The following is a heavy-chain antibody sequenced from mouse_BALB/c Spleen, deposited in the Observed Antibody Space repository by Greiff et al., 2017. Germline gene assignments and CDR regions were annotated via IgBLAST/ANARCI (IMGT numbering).Heavy chain of an antibody. CDR1: GFTFSSYA. J-gene: IGHJ4*01. V-gene: IGHV5-9-4*01. Sequence: EVKLVESGGGLVKPGGSLKLSCAASGFTFSSYAMSWVRQSPEKRLEWVAEISSGGSYTYYPDTVTGRFTISRDNAKNTLYLEMSSLRSEDTAMYYCARDPHYGNSSIDYWGQGTSVTVSS. CDR3: ARDPHYGNSSIDY. CDR2: ISSGGSYT. D-gene: IGHD2-1*01.